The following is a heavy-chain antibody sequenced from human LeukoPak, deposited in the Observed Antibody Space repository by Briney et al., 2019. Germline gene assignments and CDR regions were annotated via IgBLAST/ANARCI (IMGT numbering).Heavy chain of an antibody. CDR3: ATTLNVATAGYF. D-gene: IGHD5-12*01. CDR2: VQQEGSEK. V-gene: IGHV3-7*01. J-gene: IGHJ4*02. Sequence: GGSLRLSCAASGFTFNSYWMSWVRQAPGKGLEWVANVQQEGSEKYYLDSVKGRFTISRDNAKNSVYLQMNRLRAEDTAVYYRATTLNVATAGYFWGQGTLVIVSS. CDR1: GFTFNSYW.